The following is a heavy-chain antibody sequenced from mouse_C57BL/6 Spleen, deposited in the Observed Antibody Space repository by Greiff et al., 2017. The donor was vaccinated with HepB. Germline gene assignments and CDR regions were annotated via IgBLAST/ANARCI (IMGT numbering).Heavy chain of an antibody. D-gene: IGHD1-1*01. CDR1: GFSLTSYA. V-gene: IGHV2-9-1*01. CDR2: IWTGGGT. CDR3: ARNRYYGSSYWWYFDV. J-gene: IGHJ1*03. Sequence: VQLQESGPGLVAPSQSLSITCTVSGFSLTSYAISWVRQPPGKGLEWLGVIWTGGGTNYNSALKSRLSISKDNSKSQVFLKMNSLQTDDTARYYCARNRYYGSSYWWYFDVWGTGTTVTVSS.